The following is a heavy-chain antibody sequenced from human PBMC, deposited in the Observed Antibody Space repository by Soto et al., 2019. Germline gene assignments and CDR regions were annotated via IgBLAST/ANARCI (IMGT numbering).Heavy chain of an antibody. CDR1: GGTFSSYT. D-gene: IGHD6-19*01. CDR3: ARDYPLGYSSGWQPYNWFDP. J-gene: IGHJ5*02. Sequence: ASVKVSCKASGGTFSSYTISWVRQAPGQGLEWMGRIIPILGIANYAQKFQGRVTITADKSTSTAYMELSSLRSEDTAVYYCARDYPLGYSSGWQPYNWFDPWGQGTLVTVSS. CDR2: IIPILGIA. V-gene: IGHV1-69*04.